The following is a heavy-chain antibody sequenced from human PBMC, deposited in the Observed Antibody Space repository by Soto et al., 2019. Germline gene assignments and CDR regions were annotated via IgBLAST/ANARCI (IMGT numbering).Heavy chain of an antibody. J-gene: IGHJ5*02. D-gene: IGHD4-4*01. CDR2: IYWDDDK. V-gene: IGHV2-5*02. Sequence: QITLKESGPTLVKPTQPLTLTCTFSGFSLSTSGVGVGWIRQPPGKALEWLALIYWDDDKRYSPSLKSRLTITKDTSKNQVVLTMTNMDPVDTATYYCAHGPYSNYAYWFDPWGQGTLVTVSS. CDR1: GFSLSTSGVG. CDR3: AHGPYSNYAYWFDP.